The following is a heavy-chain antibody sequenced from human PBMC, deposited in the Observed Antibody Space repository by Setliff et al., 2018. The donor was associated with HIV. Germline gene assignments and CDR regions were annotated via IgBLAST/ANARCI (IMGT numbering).Heavy chain of an antibody. D-gene: IGHD3-3*01. V-gene: IGHV4-39*01. J-gene: IGHJ6*03. CDR1: GDSISSICYY. CDR2: IYYSGST. Sequence: PSETLSLTCTVSGDSISSICYYWGWIRQPPGKGLEWIGSIYYSGSTYYNPSIKSPVTISVDTSKNQFSLKLSSLTAADTAVYYCARHVVVFGVVIIVDYYMDVWGKGTTVTRLL. CDR3: ARHVVVFGVVIIVDYYMDV.